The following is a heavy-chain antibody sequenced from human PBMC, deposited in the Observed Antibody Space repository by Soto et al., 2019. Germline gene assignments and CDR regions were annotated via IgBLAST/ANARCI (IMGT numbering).Heavy chain of an antibody. J-gene: IGHJ4*02. CDR3: ATGAGYGGYGGY. D-gene: IGHD4-17*01. V-gene: IGHV3-48*02. CDR2: ISGSGSTK. Sequence: EVQLVESGGGLVQPGGSLRLSCAASGFSLTSDYMNWVRQAPGKGLQWVAYISGSGSTKKYADSVKGRFTISSDNSENSVSLQRNSMADEDTAVYDFATGAGYGGYGGYWGQGTLVTASS. CDR1: GFSLTSDY.